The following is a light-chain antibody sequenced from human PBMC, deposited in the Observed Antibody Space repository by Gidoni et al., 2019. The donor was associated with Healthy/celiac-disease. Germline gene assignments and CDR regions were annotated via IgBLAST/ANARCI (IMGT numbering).Light chain of an antibody. Sequence: IMMTYSPATLSASPGERATLSCRASQSVSSNLAWYQQKPGQAPRLLIYAASTRATGIPARFSGSGSGTEFTLTISSLQSEDFAVYYCQQYNSWRRTFXQXTKVEIK. CDR3: QQYNSWRRT. J-gene: IGKJ1*01. V-gene: IGKV3-15*01. CDR2: AAS. CDR1: QSVSSN.